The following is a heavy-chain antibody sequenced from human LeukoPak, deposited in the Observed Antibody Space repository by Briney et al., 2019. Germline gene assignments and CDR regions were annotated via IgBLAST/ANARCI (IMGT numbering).Heavy chain of an antibody. Sequence: GGSLRLSCAASGFTFSSYGMHWVRPAPGKGLEWVAVISYDGSNKYYADSVKGRFTISRDNSKNTLYLQMNSLRAEDTALYYCAKSAPEYYDFWSGADYWGQGTLATVSS. CDR2: ISYDGSNK. J-gene: IGHJ4*02. CDR1: GFTFSSYG. D-gene: IGHD3-3*01. V-gene: IGHV3-30*18. CDR3: AKSAPEYYDFWSGADY.